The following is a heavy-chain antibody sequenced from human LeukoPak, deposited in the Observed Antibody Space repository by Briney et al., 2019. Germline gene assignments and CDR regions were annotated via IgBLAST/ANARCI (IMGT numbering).Heavy chain of an antibody. Sequence: SQTLSLTCAVSGGSISTDGYSWTWIRQPPGKGLECIGYIYHSGITFSKPSLRSRVTISVDRSKNQFSLNLKSVTAADTAVYYCARGRGSGYYLDSWGQGTLVTVSS. CDR3: ARGRGSGYYLDS. CDR2: IYHSGIT. V-gene: IGHV4-30-2*01. J-gene: IGHJ4*02. D-gene: IGHD3-22*01. CDR1: GGSISTDGYS.